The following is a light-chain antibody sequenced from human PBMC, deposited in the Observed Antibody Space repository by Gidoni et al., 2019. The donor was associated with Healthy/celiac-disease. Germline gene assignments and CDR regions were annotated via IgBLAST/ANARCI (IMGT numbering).Light chain of an antibody. CDR3: QQYNSYPT. J-gene: IGKJ1*01. CDR2: NAS. CDR1: QSISSW. Sequence: DRQMTQSPSTLSASVGDRVTITCRASQSISSWLAWYQQKPGKAPKLLIYNASSLESGVPSRFSGSGSGTEFTLTISRLQPDDFATYYCQQYNSYPTFXHXTKVEIK. V-gene: IGKV1-5*03.